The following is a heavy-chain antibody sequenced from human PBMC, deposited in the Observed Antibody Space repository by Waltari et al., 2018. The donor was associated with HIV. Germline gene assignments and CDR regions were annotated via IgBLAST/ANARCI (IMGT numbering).Heavy chain of an antibody. J-gene: IGHJ3*02. V-gene: IGHV5-51*03. CDR3: ARLFYYDTTGYINNAFDI. Sequence: EVQLVQSGAEVRKSGESLKISCKASGSTSTNYWIAWVRQMSGEGLEWMGIIYPFDSDTRYNPSFEGQITISADKSLATAYLEWSNLNASDAAIYYCARLFYYDTTGYINNAFDIWGQGTVVTVS. CDR2: IYPFDSDT. D-gene: IGHD3-22*01. CDR1: GSTSTNYW.